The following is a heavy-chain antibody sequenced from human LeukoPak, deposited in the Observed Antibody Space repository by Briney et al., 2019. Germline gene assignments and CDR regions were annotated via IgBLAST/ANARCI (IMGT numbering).Heavy chain of an antibody. J-gene: IGHJ4*02. CDR1: GFTFSSYG. CDR3: ARDRSYDSSGPDDY. D-gene: IGHD3-22*01. V-gene: IGHV3-33*01. CDR2: IWYDGSNK. Sequence: GGSLRLSCAASGFTFSSYGMHWVRQAPGKGLEWVAVIWYDGSNKYYADSVKGRFTISRDNSKNTLYLQMNSLRAEDTAVYYCARDRSYDSSGPDDYWGQGTLVTVSS.